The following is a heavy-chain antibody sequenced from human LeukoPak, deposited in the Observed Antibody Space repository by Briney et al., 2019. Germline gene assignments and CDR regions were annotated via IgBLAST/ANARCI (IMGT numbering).Heavy chain of an antibody. CDR3: ARSTRYFGSAMYYFDN. D-gene: IGHD3-10*01. V-gene: IGHV3-64*01. Sequence: GGLRLPCAASGFTFSSTYMHWVRQAPGKGLEYVSTISDSGGSTYHANSVKGRFSTSRNNSKNTLYLQMGSLRAEDMAVHYCARSTRYFGSAMYYFDNWGQGTLVTVSS. CDR2: ISDSGGST. J-gene: IGHJ4*02. CDR1: GFTFSSTY.